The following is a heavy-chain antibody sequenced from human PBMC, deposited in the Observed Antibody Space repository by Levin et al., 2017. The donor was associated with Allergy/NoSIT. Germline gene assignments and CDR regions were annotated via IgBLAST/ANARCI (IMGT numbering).Heavy chain of an antibody. J-gene: IGHJ6*02. CDR3: ARDRRPSGDYGMDV. CDR1: GGTFSSYT. D-gene: IGHD1-26*01. V-gene: IGHV1-69*04. Sequence: KSGGSLRLSCKASGGTFSSYTISWVRQAPGQGLEWMGRIIPILGIANYAQKFQGRVTITADKSTSTAYMELSSLRSEDTAVYYCARDRRPSGDYGMDVWGQGTTVTVSS. CDR2: IIPILGIA.